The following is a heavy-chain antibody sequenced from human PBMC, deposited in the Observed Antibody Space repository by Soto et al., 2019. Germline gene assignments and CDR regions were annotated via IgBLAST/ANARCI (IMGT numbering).Heavy chain of an antibody. CDR3: ASGITMIVL. Sequence: GGSLRLSCAASGITFSSYWMHWVRQAPGKGLVWVSRINSDGSSTSYADSVKGRLTISRDNAKNTSYLQMNSLRADDTAVYYCASGITMIVLGGQGTLVTVSS. D-gene: IGHD3-22*01. V-gene: IGHV3-74*01. CDR2: INSDGSST. CDR1: GITFSSYW. J-gene: IGHJ4*02.